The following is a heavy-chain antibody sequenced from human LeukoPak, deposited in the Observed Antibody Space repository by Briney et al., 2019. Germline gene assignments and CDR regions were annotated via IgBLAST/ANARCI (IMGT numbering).Heavy chain of an antibody. Sequence: GGSLRLSCAASGFTFDDYAMHWVRQAPGKGLEWVSSISSSGTYLYYADSVKGRFTISRDNAKNSLYLQMSSLRAEDTAVYYCAREDASSLDYWGQGTLVTVSS. J-gene: IGHJ4*02. CDR2: ISSSGTYL. CDR3: AREDASSLDY. CDR1: GFTFDDYA. D-gene: IGHD6-13*01. V-gene: IGHV3-21*01.